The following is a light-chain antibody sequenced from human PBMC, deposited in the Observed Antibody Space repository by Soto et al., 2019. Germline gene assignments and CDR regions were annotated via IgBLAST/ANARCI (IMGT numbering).Light chain of an antibody. J-gene: IGKJ3*01. CDR2: AAS. CDR1: QGISSY. Sequence: DIQLTQSPSFLSASVGDRVSITCRASQGISSYLAWYQQKPGKAPKLLIYAASTLQSGVPSRFSGSGSGTEFTLTMSSLQPEDFATYYCQQGGTFGPGTKVDI. CDR3: QQGGT. V-gene: IGKV1-9*01.